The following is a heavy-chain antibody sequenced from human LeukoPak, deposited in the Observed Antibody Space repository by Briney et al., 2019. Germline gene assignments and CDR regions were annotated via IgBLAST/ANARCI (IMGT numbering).Heavy chain of an antibody. V-gene: IGHV1-46*01. D-gene: IGHD6-19*01. J-gene: IGHJ4*02. Sequence: ASVTVSFTASGYTFTSYYMHWVRQAPGQGLEWMGIINPSGGSTSYAQKFQGRVTMTRDTSTSTVYMELSSLRSEDTAVYYCARDRGSGWYYFDYWGQGTLVTVSS. CDR2: INPSGGST. CDR1: GYTFTSYY. CDR3: ARDRGSGWYYFDY.